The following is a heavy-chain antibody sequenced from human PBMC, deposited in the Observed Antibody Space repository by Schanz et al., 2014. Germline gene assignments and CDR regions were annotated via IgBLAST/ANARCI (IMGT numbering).Heavy chain of an antibody. Sequence: EVQLVESGGGLVQPGGSLRLSCAASGFTFSTHVMSWVRQAPGKGLEWVSGISGSGASTYYADSVKGRFTISRDNSKNTVYLQMNSLRPGDTAVYYCARESSNDIVLVPGAVFDHWGQGILVTVSS. CDR2: ISGSGAST. J-gene: IGHJ4*02. D-gene: IGHD2-2*01. CDR3: ARESSNDIVLVPGAVFDH. V-gene: IGHV3-23*04. CDR1: GFTFSTHV.